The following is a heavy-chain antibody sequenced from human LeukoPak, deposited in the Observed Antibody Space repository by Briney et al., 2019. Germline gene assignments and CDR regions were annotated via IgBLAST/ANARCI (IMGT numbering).Heavy chain of an antibody. CDR1: GFTFSSYG. J-gene: IGHJ3*02. V-gene: IGHV3-30*02. D-gene: IGHD3-10*01. Sequence: GVSLRLSCAASGFTFSSYGMHWVRQAPGKGLEWVAFIRYDGSNKYYADSVRGRFTISRDNSKNTLYLQMNSLRAEDTAVYYCAKGQGWFGELYADAFDIWGQGTMVTVSS. CDR2: IRYDGSNK. CDR3: AKGQGWFGELYADAFDI.